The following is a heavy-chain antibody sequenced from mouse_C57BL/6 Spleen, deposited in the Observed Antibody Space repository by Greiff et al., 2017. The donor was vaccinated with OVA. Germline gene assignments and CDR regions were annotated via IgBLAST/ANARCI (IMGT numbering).Heavy chain of an antibody. D-gene: IGHD1-1*01. V-gene: IGHV1-69*01. J-gene: IGHJ1*03. CDR1: GYTFTSYW. CDR3: ARRGYYGSSYWYFDV. Sequence: QVQLQQPGAELVMPGASVKLSCKASGYTFTSYWMHWVKQRPGQGLEWIGEIDPSDSYTNYNQKFKGKSTLTVDKSSSTAYMQLSSLTSEDSAVYYCARRGYYGSSYWYFDVWGTGTTVTVSS. CDR2: IDPSDSYT.